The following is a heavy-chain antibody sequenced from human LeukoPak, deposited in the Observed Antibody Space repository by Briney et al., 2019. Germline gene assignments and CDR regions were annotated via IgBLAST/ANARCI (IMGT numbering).Heavy chain of an antibody. CDR2: INPNSGGT. CDR3: ARRMGSKLTKYDAFDL. J-gene: IGHJ3*01. Sequence: ASVKVSCKASEYTFMDYYIQWVRQAPGQGLEWMGWINPNSGGTTPSQKVQDRVTLTTDTSVSTAYMELTWLTSDDAAVYYCARRMGSKLTKYDAFDLWGQGTLVTVS. V-gene: IGHV1-2*02. D-gene: IGHD1-1*01. CDR1: EYTFMDYY.